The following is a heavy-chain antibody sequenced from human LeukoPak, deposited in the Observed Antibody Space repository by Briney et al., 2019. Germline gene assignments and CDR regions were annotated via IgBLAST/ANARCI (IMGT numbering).Heavy chain of an antibody. J-gene: IGHJ4*02. V-gene: IGHV1-18*04. CDR3: ARDGTFFDY. CDR2: ISGYNDNP. CDR1: GYTFTSYG. D-gene: IGHD1-26*01. Sequence: ASVKVSCKASGYTFTSYGISWVRQAPGQGSEWMGWISGYNDNPNYAQKFQGRVTMTTDTSTSTSYMELRSLRSDDTAVYYCARDGTFFDYWGQGTLVTVSS.